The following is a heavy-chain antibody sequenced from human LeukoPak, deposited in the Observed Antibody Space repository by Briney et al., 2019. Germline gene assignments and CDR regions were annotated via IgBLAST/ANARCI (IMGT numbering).Heavy chain of an antibody. V-gene: IGHV3-11*03. J-gene: IGHJ4*02. CDR3: ARPAVGRAAAGNRDYYFDY. Sequence: PGGSLRLSCAASGFTFSDYYMSWIRQAPGKGLEWVSYISSSSSYTNYADSVKGRFTISRDNAKNTLYLQVNSLRDQDTGVYYCARPAVGRAAAGNRDYYFDYWGQGTLVTVSS. CDR2: ISSSSSYT. D-gene: IGHD6-13*01. CDR1: GFTFSDYY.